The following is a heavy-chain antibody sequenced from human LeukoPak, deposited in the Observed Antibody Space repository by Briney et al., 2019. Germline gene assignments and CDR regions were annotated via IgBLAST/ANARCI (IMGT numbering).Heavy chain of an antibody. CDR3: ARDQYYDILTGYPLGGYGMDV. D-gene: IGHD3-9*01. CDR2: IWYDGSNK. V-gene: IGHV3-33*01. Sequence: TGGSLRLSCAASGFTFSSYGMHWVRQAPGKGLEWVAVIWYDGSNKYYADSLKGRFTISRDNSKNTLYLQMNSLRAEDTAVYYCARDQYYDILTGYPLGGYGMDVWGQGTTVTVSS. J-gene: IGHJ6*02. CDR1: GFTFSSYG.